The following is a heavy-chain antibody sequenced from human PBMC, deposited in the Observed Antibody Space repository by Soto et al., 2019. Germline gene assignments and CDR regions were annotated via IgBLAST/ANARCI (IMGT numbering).Heavy chain of an antibody. V-gene: IGHV4-34*01. J-gene: IGHJ5*02. CDR2: INHSGST. CDR1: GGSFSGYY. D-gene: IGHD3-10*01. Sequence: SETLSLTCAVYGGSFSGYYWSWVRQPPGKGLEWIGEINHSGSTNYNPSLKSRVTISVDTSKNQFSLKLSSVTAADTAVYYCARGKSRFGEILRSWFDPGGQGTVITVTS. CDR3: ARGKSRFGEILRSWFDP.